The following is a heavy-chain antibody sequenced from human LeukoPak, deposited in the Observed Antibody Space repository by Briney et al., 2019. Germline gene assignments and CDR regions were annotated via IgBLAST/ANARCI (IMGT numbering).Heavy chain of an antibody. D-gene: IGHD1-26*01. V-gene: IGHV1-69*13. CDR1: GGTFSSYA. CDR3: ARGQVGATLVYFDY. J-gene: IGHJ4*02. Sequence: SVKVSCKVSGGTFSSYAISWVRQAPGQGLEWMGGIIPIFGTANYAQKFQGRVTITADESTSTAYMELSSLRSEDTAVYYCARGQVGATLVYFDYWGQGTLVTVSS. CDR2: IIPIFGTA.